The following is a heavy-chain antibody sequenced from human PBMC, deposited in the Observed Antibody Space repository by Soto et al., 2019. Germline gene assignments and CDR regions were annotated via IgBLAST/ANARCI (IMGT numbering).Heavy chain of an antibody. V-gene: IGHV1-46*01. D-gene: IGHD2-2*01. CDR3: ARDCISTSCHSYYPGY. Sequence: GASVKVSCKASGYTFTGYYRHWVRQAPGQGLEWMGWINPSGGSTSYAQKFQGRVTMTRDTSTSTVYMELSSLRSEDTAVYYCARDCISTSCHSYYPGYWGQGTLVTVSS. J-gene: IGHJ4*02. CDR1: GYTFTGYY. CDR2: INPSGGST.